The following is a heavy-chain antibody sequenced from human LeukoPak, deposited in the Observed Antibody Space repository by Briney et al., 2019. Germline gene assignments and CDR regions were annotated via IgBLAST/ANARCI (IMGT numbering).Heavy chain of an antibody. CDR1: GGSISSSSYY. J-gene: IGHJ6*02. D-gene: IGHD2-2*01. Sequence: SETLSLTCSVSGGSISSSSYYWGWLRQPAGKGLEWIGRIYTSGSTNYNPSLMTRVTISVDTSTNQYSLKLSSVTAADTAVYYCARDNIVVVPAARQGGYYYYYGMDVWGQGTTVTVSS. V-gene: IGHV4-61*02. CDR2: IYTSGST. CDR3: ARDNIVVVPAARQGGYYYYYGMDV.